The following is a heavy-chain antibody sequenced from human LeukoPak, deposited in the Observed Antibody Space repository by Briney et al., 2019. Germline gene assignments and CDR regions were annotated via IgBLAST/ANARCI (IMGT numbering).Heavy chain of an antibody. V-gene: IGHV3-48*03. D-gene: IGHD3-3*01. CDR3: ARDFYTDY. CDR1: RFTFSSYE. CDR2: ISSSGSTI. Sequence: PGGSLRLSCAPSRFTFSSYEMNWVRQAPGKGLEWVSYISSSGSTIYYADSVKGRFTIFRDNAKNSLYLQMNSLRAEDTAVYYCARDFYTDYWGQGTLVTVSS. J-gene: IGHJ4*02.